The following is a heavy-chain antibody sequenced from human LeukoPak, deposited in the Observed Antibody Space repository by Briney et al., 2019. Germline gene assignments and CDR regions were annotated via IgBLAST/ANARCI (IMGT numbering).Heavy chain of an antibody. CDR1: GFTFDDYA. CDR3: AKGAVAGTTCFFDY. Sequence: GGSLRLSCAASGFTFDDYAMHWVRQAPGKGLEWVSGISWNSGSIGYADSVKGRFTISRDNAKNSLYLQMNSLRAEDTALYYCAKGAVAGTTCFFDYWGQGTLVTVSS. D-gene: IGHD6-19*01. J-gene: IGHJ4*02. CDR2: ISWNSGSI. V-gene: IGHV3-9*01.